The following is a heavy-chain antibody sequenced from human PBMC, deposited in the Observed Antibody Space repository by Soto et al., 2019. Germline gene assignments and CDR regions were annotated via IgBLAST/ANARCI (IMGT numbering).Heavy chain of an antibody. Sequence: SETLSLTCTVSGGSISSSSYYWGWIRQPPGKGLEWIGSIYYSGSTYYNPSLKSRVTISVDTSKNQFSLKLSSVTAADTAVYYCARHKGYDCVWGSWGMDVWGQGTTVTVSS. V-gene: IGHV4-39*01. D-gene: IGHD3-16*01. CDR3: ARHKGYDCVWGSWGMDV. CDR2: IYYSGST. CDR1: GGSISSSSYY. J-gene: IGHJ6*02.